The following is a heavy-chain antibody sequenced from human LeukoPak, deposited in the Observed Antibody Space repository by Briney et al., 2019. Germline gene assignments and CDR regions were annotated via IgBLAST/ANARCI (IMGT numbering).Heavy chain of an antibody. CDR1: GFTFSTYW. J-gene: IGHJ5*02. Sequence: PGGSLRLSCAASGFTFSTYWMHWVRQAPGKGLEWVSAISGSGGSTYYADSVKGRFTISRDNSKNTLYLQMNSLRAEDTAVYYCAKDPTYYYDSSAAFDPWGQGTLVNVSS. CDR3: AKDPTYYYDSSAAFDP. V-gene: IGHV3-23*01. D-gene: IGHD3-22*01. CDR2: ISGSGGST.